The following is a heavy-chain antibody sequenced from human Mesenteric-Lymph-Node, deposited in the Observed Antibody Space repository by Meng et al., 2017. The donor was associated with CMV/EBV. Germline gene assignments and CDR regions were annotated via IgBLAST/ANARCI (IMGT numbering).Heavy chain of an antibody. CDR3: ARDLGLAGPYYFDH. V-gene: IGHV3-30*01. D-gene: IGHD6-19*01. CDR1: GFSLSDYE. Sequence: GGSLRLSCGVSGFSLSDYEMNWVRQAPGKGLEWVASIAYDGTNEFYADSAKGRFTISRDNFRNTLFLAMDSLRSEDTAVYFCARDLGLAGPYYFDHWGQGTLVTVSS. J-gene: IGHJ4*02. CDR2: IAYDGTNE.